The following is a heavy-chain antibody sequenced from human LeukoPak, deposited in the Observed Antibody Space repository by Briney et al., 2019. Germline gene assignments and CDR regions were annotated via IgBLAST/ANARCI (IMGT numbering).Heavy chain of an antibody. CDR1: GYTFTSYY. CDR3: AREAAYDGSAWRHFDY. J-gene: IGHJ4*02. CDR2: INPSGGST. V-gene: IGHV1-46*01. Sequence: ASVKVSCKASGYTFTSYYMHWVRQAPGQGLEWMGIINPSGGSTSYAQKFQGRVTMTRDTSTSTAYMGLSSLRSEDTAVFYCAREAAYDGSAWRHFDYWGQGTLVTVSS. D-gene: IGHD6-19*01.